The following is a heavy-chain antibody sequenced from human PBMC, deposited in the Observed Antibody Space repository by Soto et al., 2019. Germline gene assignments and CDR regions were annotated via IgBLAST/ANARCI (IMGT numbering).Heavy chain of an antibody. V-gene: IGHV3-23*01. CDR1: GFTFSSYA. CDR2: ISGSGGST. Sequence: EVQLLESGGGLVQPGGSLRLSCAASGFTFSSYAMSWVRQAPGKGLEWVSAISGSGGSTYYADSVKGRFTISRDNSKNTVYLHMNSLRAEDTAVYYCAKDRGSGEPIGLDYWGQGTLVTVSS. CDR3: AKDRGSGEPIGLDY. J-gene: IGHJ4*02. D-gene: IGHD1-26*01.